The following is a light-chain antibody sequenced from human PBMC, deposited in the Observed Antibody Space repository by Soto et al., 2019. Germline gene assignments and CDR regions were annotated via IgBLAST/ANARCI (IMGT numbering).Light chain of an antibody. Sequence: EIVLTQSPGTLSLSPGERATLSCRASQSVSSAYLAWYQQKPGRAPRLLIYDVSSRATGIPDRFSGSGSGTDFTLTVSRLEPEDFAVYYCQQYGSSPETFGRGTKVDIX. V-gene: IGKV3-20*01. CDR3: QQYGSSPET. J-gene: IGKJ1*01. CDR2: DVS. CDR1: QSVSSAY.